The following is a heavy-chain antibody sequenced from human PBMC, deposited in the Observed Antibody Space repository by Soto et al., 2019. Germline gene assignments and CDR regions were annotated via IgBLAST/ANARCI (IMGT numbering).Heavy chain of an antibody. CDR3: ARDGFQDSGYDSGVGFTAFDI. Sequence: PGGSLRLSCAASGFTVSSNYMSWVRQAPGKGLEWVSVIYSGGSTYYADSVKGRFTISRDNSKNTLYIQMNSLRAEDTAVYYCARDGFQDSGYDSGVGFTAFDIWGQGTMVTVSS. CDR1: GFTVSSNY. D-gene: IGHD5-12*01. V-gene: IGHV3-66*01. J-gene: IGHJ3*02. CDR2: IYSGGST.